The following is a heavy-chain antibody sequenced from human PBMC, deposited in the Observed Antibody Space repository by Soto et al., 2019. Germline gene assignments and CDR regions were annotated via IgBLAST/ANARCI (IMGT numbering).Heavy chain of an antibody. Sequence: SETLSLTCAVYGGSFSGYYWSWIRQPPGKGLEWIGEINHSGSTNYNPSLKSRVTISVDTSKNQFSLKLSSVTAADTAVYYCARSLKILWFGELPRGYYYYMDVWGKGTTVTFSS. CDR3: ARSLKILWFGELPRGYYYYMDV. V-gene: IGHV4-34*01. J-gene: IGHJ6*03. D-gene: IGHD3-10*01. CDR1: GGSFSGYY. CDR2: INHSGST.